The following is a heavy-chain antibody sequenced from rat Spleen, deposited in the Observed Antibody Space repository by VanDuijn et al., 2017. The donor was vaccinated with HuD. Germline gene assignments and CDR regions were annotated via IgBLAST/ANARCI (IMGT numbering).Heavy chain of an antibody. J-gene: IGHJ2*01. CDR1: GFSLSNYG. Sequence: VQLKESGPGLVQPSQTLSLTCTVSGFSLSNYGVIWFRQPPGKGLEWMGRMRYDGDTYYNSALKSRLSISRDTSKNQVFLKMNSLQTDDTAIYYCTRDQIRNYGGDYFDYWGQGVMVTVSS. D-gene: IGHD1-11*01. CDR2: MRYDGDT. V-gene: IGHV2S30*01. CDR3: TRDQIRNYGGDYFDY.